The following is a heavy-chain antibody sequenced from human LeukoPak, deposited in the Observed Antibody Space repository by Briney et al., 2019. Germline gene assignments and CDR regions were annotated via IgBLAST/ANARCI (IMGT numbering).Heavy chain of an antibody. V-gene: IGHV4-59*01. CDR3: ARDHSSGGIDY. CDR1: GGSISSYY. D-gene: IGHD6-19*01. CDR2: IYYSGST. J-gene: IGHJ4*02. Sequence: SETLSLTCTVSGGSISSYYWSWIRQPPGKGLEWIGYIYYSGSTNYNPSLKSRVTISVDTSKNQFSLKLSSVTAADTAVYYCARDHSSGGIDYWGQGTLVTFSS.